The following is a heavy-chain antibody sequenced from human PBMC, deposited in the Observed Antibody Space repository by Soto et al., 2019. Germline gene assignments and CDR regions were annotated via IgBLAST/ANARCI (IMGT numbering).Heavy chain of an antibody. CDR1: CGSFSGYY. V-gene: IGHV4-34*01. CDR3: ERGTYYDFWRCVAMAGYYYGRVA. Sequence: PSETLSLTCAVYCGSFSGYYWSWIRQPPGKGLEWIGEINHSGSTNYNPSLKSRVTISVDTSKNQFSLKLSSVTAADTAVYYCERGTYYDFWRCVAMAGYYYGRVAWCPGTTVT. J-gene: IGHJ6*02. CDR2: INHSGST. D-gene: IGHD3-3*01.